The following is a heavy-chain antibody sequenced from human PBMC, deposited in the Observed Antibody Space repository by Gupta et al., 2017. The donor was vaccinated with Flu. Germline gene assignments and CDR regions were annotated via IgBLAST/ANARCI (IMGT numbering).Heavy chain of an antibody. CDR3: TKDQAAYIAAGALFDY. D-gene: IGHD6-13*01. Sequence: EVQLLESGGGLVQPGGSLRLSCAASGFTFSNYAMSWVRPAPGKGLEWVSVISGGGGSTYYADSVKGRFTISRDNSKNTLYLQMNSLRAEDTAIYYCTKDQAAYIAAGALFDYWGQGILVTVSS. J-gene: IGHJ4*02. V-gene: IGHV3-23*01. CDR2: ISGGGGST. CDR1: GFTFSNYA.